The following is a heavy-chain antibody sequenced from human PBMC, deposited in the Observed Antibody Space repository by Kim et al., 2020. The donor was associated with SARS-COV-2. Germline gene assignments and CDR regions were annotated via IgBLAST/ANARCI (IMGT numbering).Heavy chain of an antibody. J-gene: IGHJ4*01. Sequence: SETLSLTCAVYGGSFSGYYWSWIRQPPGKGLEWIGEINHSGSTNYNPSLKSRVTISVDTSKNQFSLKLSSVTAADTAVYYCAREGVYYYDSSGYFPFDY. D-gene: IGHD3-22*01. V-gene: IGHV4-34*01. CDR3: AREGVYYYDSSGYFPFDY. CDR1: GGSFSGYY. CDR2: INHSGST.